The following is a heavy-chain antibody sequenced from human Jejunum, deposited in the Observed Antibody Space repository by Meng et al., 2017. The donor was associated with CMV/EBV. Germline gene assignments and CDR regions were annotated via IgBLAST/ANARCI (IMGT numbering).Heavy chain of an antibody. CDR1: FVFSDYS. CDR2: ISSTSYYI. CDR3: ARTETYDSGTTQSVDF. V-gene: IGHV3-21*04. Sequence: FVFSDYSMNWVRQAPGEGLEWVSSISSTSYYINYADSVKGRFTISRDNAKNLLYLQVNSLGAEDTAMYYCARTETYDSGTTQSVDFWGQGTLVTVSS. J-gene: IGHJ4*02. D-gene: IGHD3-10*01.